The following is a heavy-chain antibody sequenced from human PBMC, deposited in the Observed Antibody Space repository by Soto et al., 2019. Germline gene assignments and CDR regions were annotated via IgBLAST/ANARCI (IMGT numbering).Heavy chain of an antibody. Sequence: EVRLVESGGGLVQPGGSLRLSCAVSGITLESYWMNWVRQSPGKGLVWVARISGDGNITDYAGFVGGRFTMSRDDARDTVFLQLDSLRAEDTSVYYCARSIGRGFVPWGQGTLVIVSS. D-gene: IGHD1-26*01. CDR3: ARSIGRGFVP. CDR1: GITLESYW. CDR2: ISGDGNIT. J-gene: IGHJ5*02. V-gene: IGHV3-74*01.